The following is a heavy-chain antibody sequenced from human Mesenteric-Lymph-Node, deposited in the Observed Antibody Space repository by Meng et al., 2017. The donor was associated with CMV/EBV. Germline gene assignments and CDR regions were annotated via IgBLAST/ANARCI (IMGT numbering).Heavy chain of an antibody. CDR1: GFTFSNAW. D-gene: IGHD4-23*01. CDR2: ISYDGSNK. J-gene: IGHJ4*02. Sequence: GESLKISCAASGFTFSNAWMSWVRQAPGKGLEWVAVISYDGSNKYYADSVKGRFTISRDNSKNTLYLQMNSLRAEDTAVYYCAKDLLYGGDGNYFDYWGQGTLVTVSS. CDR3: AKDLLYGGDGNYFDY. V-gene: IGHV3-30*18.